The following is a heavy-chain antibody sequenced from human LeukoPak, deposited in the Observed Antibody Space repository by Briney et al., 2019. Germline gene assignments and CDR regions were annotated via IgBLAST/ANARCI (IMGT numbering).Heavy chain of an antibody. V-gene: IGHV4-61*02. CDR2: IYASGTT. CDR1: GGSISSGSYY. CDR3: ASRGTVGDY. J-gene: IGHJ4*02. D-gene: IGHD2-15*01. Sequence: SQTLSLTCTVSGGSISSGSYYWSWIRQPAGKGLEWIGRIYASGTTNYNPSLKSQVTISVDTSKNQFSLKLSSVTAADTAVYYCASRGTVGDYWGQGTLVTVSS.